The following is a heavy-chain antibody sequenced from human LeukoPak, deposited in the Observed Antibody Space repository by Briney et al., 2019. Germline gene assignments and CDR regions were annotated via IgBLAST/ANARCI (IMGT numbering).Heavy chain of an antibody. CDR3: ARGHSSGWKSLEY. D-gene: IGHD6-19*01. CDR2: ISYGENNK. CDR1: GFTFTNYA. J-gene: IGHJ4*02. V-gene: IGHV3-30-3*01. Sequence: GGSLRLSCAASGFTFTNYAMHWVRQAPGKGLEWVAVISYGENNKYYADSVKGRLPISRDNYKTTIYLQMNSLRLEDTAVFYCARGHSSGWKSLEYWGQGTPVTVSS.